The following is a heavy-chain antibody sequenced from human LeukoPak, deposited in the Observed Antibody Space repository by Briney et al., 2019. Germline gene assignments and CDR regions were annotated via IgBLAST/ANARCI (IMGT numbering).Heavy chain of an antibody. CDR2: ISDSGGST. CDR1: GFPFSSYA. V-gene: IGHV3-64D*09. D-gene: IGHD2-15*01. J-gene: IGHJ6*02. CDR3: VRGYSFGPYGMDV. Sequence: GESLKISCSASGFPFSSYAMHWVRQAPGKGLEYVSAISDSGGSTYYADSVKGRFTISRDNSKNTLYLQMSSLRAEDTAVYFCVRGYSFGPYGMDVWGQGTTVTVSS.